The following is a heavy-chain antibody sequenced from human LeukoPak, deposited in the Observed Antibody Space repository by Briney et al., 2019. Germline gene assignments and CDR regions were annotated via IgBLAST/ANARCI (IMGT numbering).Heavy chain of an antibody. CDR1: GGTFSSYA. V-gene: IGHV1-69*13. CDR2: IIPIFGTA. D-gene: IGHD6-19*01. Sequence: ASVKVSCKASGGTFSSYAISWVRQAPGQGLEWMGGIIPIFGTANYAQKFQGRVTITADESTSTAYMELSSLRSEDTAVYYCARFGSSGWYGWFDPWGQGTLVTVSS. CDR3: ARFGSSGWYGWFDP. J-gene: IGHJ5*02.